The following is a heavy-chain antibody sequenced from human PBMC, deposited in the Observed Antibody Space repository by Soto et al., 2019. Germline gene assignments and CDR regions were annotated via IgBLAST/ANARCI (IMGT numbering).Heavy chain of an antibody. CDR2: INAGNGNT. D-gene: IGHD3-3*01. Sequence: ASVKVSCKASGYTFTSYAMHWVRQAPGQRLEWMGWINAGNGNTKYSQKFQGRVTITRDTSASTAYMELSSLRSEDTAVYYCAGGARTGITIFGVVKNWFDPWGQGTLVTVSS. CDR3: AGGARTGITIFGVVKNWFDP. V-gene: IGHV1-3*01. CDR1: GYTFTSYA. J-gene: IGHJ5*02.